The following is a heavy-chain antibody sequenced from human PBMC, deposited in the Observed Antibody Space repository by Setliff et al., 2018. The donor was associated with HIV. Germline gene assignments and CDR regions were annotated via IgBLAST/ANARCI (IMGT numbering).Heavy chain of an antibody. D-gene: IGHD4-17*01. J-gene: IGHJ4*02. CDR2: IYYDGRT. V-gene: IGHV4-39*01. CDR1: GGSINKNDYW. CDR3: ARHSRTAVPTIDY. Sequence: SETLSLTCTVSGGSINKNDYWWGWIRQPPGKGLEWIGSIYYDGRTLYNPSLKSRATISIDTSRNQFSLKVTSLTAADTAVYYCARHSRTAVPTIDYWGQGTLVTVS.